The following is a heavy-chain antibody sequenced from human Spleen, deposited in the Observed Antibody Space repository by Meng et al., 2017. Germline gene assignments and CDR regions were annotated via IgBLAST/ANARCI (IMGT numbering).Heavy chain of an antibody. CDR1: GGFFSDDY. Sequence: QWQLQQWGAGLLKPSETLSLTCAVSGGFFSDDYWSWVRQPPGKGLEWIGEINHTGRTNYNPSLKSRVAISIDTSSNQFSLNLSSVTAADTAVYYCARVSGYSVRIYLDYWGQGTLVTVSS. CDR3: ARVSGYSVRIYLDY. CDR2: INHTGRT. D-gene: IGHD5/OR15-5a*01. J-gene: IGHJ4*02. V-gene: IGHV4-34*01.